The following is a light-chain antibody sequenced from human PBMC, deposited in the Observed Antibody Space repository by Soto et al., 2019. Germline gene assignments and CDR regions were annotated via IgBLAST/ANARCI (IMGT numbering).Light chain of an antibody. Sequence: EIVLTQSPGTLSLSPGERVILSCRASQRVMSNYLAWYHQKPGQAPRLLIFGASKRATGIPDRFSGTGSGTDFTLTISDVEPEDFAVYYCHQRQSWPRTFGQGTKVDIK. CDR1: QRVMSNY. V-gene: IGKV3-11*01. J-gene: IGKJ1*01. CDR3: HQRQSWPRT. CDR2: GAS.